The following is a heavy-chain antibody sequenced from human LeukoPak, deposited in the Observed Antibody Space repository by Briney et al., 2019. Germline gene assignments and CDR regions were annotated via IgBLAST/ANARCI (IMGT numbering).Heavy chain of an antibody. J-gene: IGHJ4*02. CDR1: GGSFSGYY. D-gene: IGHD1-26*01. V-gene: IGHV4-59*10. CDR2: IYTSGST. Sequence: SETLSLTCAVYGGSFSGYYWSWIRQPAGKGLEWIGRIYTSGSTNYNPSLKSRVTISVDTSKNQFSLKLSSVTAADTAVYYCARAKWELQFDYWGQGTLVTVSS. CDR3: ARAKWELQFDY.